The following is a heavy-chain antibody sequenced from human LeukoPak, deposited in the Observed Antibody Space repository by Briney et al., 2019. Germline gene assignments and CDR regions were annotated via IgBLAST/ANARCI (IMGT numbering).Heavy chain of an antibody. CDR2: ISNSSNYI. Sequence: PGWALTLSCASSGFTFSSYIMNWVRQAPGTGLDWVSSISNSSNYIYYADAVKGRFTISRDDAKNSLILQMNTVRVDDKAVYYCAKYRAGATRDFDDWGQGTLVTVSS. J-gene: IGHJ4*02. V-gene: IGHV3-21*01. D-gene: IGHD1/OR15-1a*01. CDR1: GFTFSSYI. CDR3: AKYRAGATRDFDD.